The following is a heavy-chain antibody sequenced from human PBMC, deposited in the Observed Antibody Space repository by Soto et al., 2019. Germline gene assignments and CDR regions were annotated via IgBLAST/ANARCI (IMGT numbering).Heavy chain of an antibody. CDR1: GGSISSYY. CDR2: IYYSGST. D-gene: IGHD3-22*01. Sequence: SETLSLTCTVSGGSISSYYWSWIRQPPGKGLEWIGYIYYSGSTNYNPSLKSRVTISVDTSKNQFSLKLSSVTAADTAVYYCARARVYYYDSSGSIIERYYFDYWGQGTLVTVSS. J-gene: IGHJ4*02. V-gene: IGHV4-59*01. CDR3: ARARVYYYDSSGSIIERYYFDY.